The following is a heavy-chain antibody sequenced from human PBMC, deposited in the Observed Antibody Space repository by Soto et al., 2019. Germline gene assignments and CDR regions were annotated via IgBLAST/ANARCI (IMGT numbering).Heavy chain of an antibody. CDR1: GGSISSCDYY. D-gene: IGHD6-19*01. V-gene: IGHV4-30-4*01. J-gene: IGHJ4*02. CDR3: ARVSYSSGWHAPDY. CDR2: IYYSGST. Sequence: SEPLSLTCTVSGGSISSCDYYRSWIRHTPGKGLEWIGYIYYSGSTYYNPSLKSRVTISVDTSKNQFSLKLSSVTAADTAVYYCARVSYSSGWHAPDYWDQGTLVTVS.